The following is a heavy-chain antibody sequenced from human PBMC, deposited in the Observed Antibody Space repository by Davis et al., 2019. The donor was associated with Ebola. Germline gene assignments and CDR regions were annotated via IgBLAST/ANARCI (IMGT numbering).Heavy chain of an antibody. Sequence: SGPTLVKPTQTLTLTCTFSGFSLSTSGMCVSWIRQPPGKALEWLALIDWDDDKYYSTSLKTRLTISKDTSKNQVVLTMTNMDPVDTATYYCARSITSSSWSYLYYYYGMDVWGQGTTVTVSS. V-gene: IGHV2-70*01. CDR3: ARSITSSSWSYLYYYYGMDV. D-gene: IGHD6-13*01. J-gene: IGHJ6*02. CDR1: GFSLSTSGMC. CDR2: IDWDDDK.